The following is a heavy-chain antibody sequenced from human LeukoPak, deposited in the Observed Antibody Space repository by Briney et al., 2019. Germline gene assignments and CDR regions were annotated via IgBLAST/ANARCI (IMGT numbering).Heavy chain of an antibody. CDR1: GGSISSYY. CDR3: ARERIVGATRGAGVYDAFDI. D-gene: IGHD1-26*01. J-gene: IGHJ3*02. V-gene: IGHV4-4*07. CDR2: IYTSGST. Sequence: SETLSLTCTVSGGSISSYYWSWIRQPAGKGLEWIGRIYTSGSTNYNPSLKSRVTMSVDTSKNQFSLKLSSVTAADTAVYYCARERIVGATRGAGVYDAFDIWGQGTMVTVSS.